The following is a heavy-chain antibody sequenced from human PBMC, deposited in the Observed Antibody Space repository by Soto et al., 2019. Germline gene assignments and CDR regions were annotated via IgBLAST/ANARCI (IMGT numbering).Heavy chain of an antibody. CDR1: GYIFTNFY. J-gene: IGHJ4*02. CDR3: TRGLASGDY. Sequence: QVQLVQPGAEVKKPGASVKFSCKASGYIFTNFYIHWVRQAPGQGLEWIGIINPNGGSTNYAKNFQGRVTMTRDTSTSTVYMDLSSLRYEDTAVYYCTRGLASGDYWGQGTLITVSS. CDR2: INPNGGST. D-gene: IGHD6-6*01. V-gene: IGHV1-46*03.